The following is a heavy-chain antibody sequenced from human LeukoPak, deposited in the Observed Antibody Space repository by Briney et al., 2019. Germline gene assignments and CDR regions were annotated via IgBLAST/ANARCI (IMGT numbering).Heavy chain of an antibody. CDR2: ISSSSSYI. CDR3: ARAGYSSSWCDYYYYYMDV. J-gene: IGHJ6*03. Sequence: GGSLRLSCAASGFTFSSYSMNWVRQAPGKGLEWVSSISSSSSYIYYADSVKGRFTISRDNAKNSLYLQMNSLRAEDTAVYYCARAGYSSSWCDYYYYYMDVWGKGTTVTVSS. D-gene: IGHD6-13*01. V-gene: IGHV3-21*01. CDR1: GFTFSSYS.